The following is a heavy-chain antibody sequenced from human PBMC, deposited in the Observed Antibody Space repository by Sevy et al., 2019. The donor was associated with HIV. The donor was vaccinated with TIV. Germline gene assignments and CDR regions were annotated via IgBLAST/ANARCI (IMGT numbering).Heavy chain of an antibody. Sequence: GGSLRLSCAASGFTFSSYWMSWVRQAPGKGLEWVANIKQDGSEKYYVDSVKGRFTISRDNAKNSLYLQMNSLRAEDTAVYYCAREVPVDTAMADALDIWGQGTMVTVSS. CDR1: GFTFSSYW. V-gene: IGHV3-7*01. D-gene: IGHD5-18*01. CDR3: AREVPVDTAMADALDI. CDR2: IKQDGSEK. J-gene: IGHJ3*02.